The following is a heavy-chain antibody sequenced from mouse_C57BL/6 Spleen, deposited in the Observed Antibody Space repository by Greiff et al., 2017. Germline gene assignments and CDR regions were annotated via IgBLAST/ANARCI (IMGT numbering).Heavy chain of an antibody. CDR3: VRGGTEGGAWLAY. Sequence: VQLLQPGAELVRPGSSVKLSCKASGYTFTSYWMDWVKQRPGQGLEWIGHIYPSDSETHYNQKFKDKATLTVDKSSSTAYMQLSSLTSEDSAVDYCVRGGTEGGAWLAYWGQGTLVTVSA. D-gene: IGHD3-3*01. CDR2: IYPSDSET. CDR1: GYTFTSYW. V-gene: IGHV1-61*01. J-gene: IGHJ3*01.